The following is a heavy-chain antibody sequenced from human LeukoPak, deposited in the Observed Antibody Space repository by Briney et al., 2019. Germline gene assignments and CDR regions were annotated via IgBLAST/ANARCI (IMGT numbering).Heavy chain of an antibody. CDR2: IIPIVGTA. D-gene: IGHD2-15*01. Sequence: SVKISCKASGGTFSSYAISWVRQAPGQGLEWMGGIIPIVGTANYAQKFQGRVTITADESTSTAYMELSSLRSEDTAVYYCARPRYCSGGSCYNWFDPWGQGTLVTVSS. J-gene: IGHJ5*02. CDR3: ARPRYCSGGSCYNWFDP. V-gene: IGHV1-69*01. CDR1: GGTFSSYA.